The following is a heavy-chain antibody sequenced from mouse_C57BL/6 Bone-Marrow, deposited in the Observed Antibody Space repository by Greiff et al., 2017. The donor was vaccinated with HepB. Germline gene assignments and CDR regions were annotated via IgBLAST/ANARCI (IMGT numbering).Heavy chain of an antibody. Sequence: EVQRVESGAELVRPGASVKLSCTASGFNIKDYYMHWVKQRPEQGLEWIGRIDPEDGDTEYAPKFQGKATMTADTSSNTAYLQLSSLTSEDTAVYYCTPNYYGSSVYVDVWGTGTTVTVSS. D-gene: IGHD1-1*01. CDR1: GFNIKDYY. CDR2: IDPEDGDT. CDR3: TPNYYGSSVYVDV. V-gene: IGHV14-1*01. J-gene: IGHJ1*03.